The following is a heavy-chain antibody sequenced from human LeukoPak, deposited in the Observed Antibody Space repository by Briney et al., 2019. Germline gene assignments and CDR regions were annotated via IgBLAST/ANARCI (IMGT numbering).Heavy chain of an antibody. D-gene: IGHD1-26*01. CDR1: GYTFTDHY. CDR3: AREETSGSSSAFDI. CDR2: INPNSGDT. J-gene: IGHJ3*02. V-gene: IGHV1-2*02. Sequence: ASVKVSCKASGYTFTDHYVHWVRQAPGQGLEWMGWINPNSGDTNSAQKFQGRVTMTRDTSISTAYMELSRLRSDDTAVYYCAREETSGSSSAFDIWGQGTMVTVSS.